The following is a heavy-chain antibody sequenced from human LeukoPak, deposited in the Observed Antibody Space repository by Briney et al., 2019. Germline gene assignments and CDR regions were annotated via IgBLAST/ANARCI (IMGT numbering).Heavy chain of an antibody. CDR2: IRSKAYGGTT. CDR1: GFTFGDYA. CDR3: TSRIVVVTADLDY. J-gene: IGHJ4*02. D-gene: IGHD2-21*02. Sequence: GGSLRLSCTASGFTFGDYAMSWVRQAPGKGLEWVGFIRSKAYGGTTEYAASVKGRFTISRDDSKSIAYLQLNSLKTEDTAVYYCTSRIVVVTADLDYWGQGTLVTVSS. V-gene: IGHV3-49*04.